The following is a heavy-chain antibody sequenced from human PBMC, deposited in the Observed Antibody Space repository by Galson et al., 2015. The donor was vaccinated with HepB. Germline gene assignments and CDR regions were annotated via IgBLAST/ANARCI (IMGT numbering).Heavy chain of an antibody. V-gene: IGHV3-23*01. J-gene: IGHJ6*02. Sequence: SLRLSCAASGFTFSSYAMNWVRQAPGKGLEWVSAISGSGRSTYYADSVKGRFTISRDNSKNTLYVQMNSLRAEDTAVYYSARTYGSGSYFAHYYYGMDVWGQGTTVTVSS. CDR3: ARTYGSGSYFAHYYYGMDV. D-gene: IGHD3-10*01. CDR1: GFTFSSYA. CDR2: ISGSGRST.